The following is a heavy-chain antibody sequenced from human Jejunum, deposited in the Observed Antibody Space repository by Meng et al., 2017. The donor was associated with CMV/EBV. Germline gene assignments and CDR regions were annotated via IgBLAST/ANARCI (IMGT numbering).Heavy chain of an antibody. J-gene: IGHJ4*02. CDR1: GFTFSTST. CDR3: AKESMARNYFDY. V-gene: IGHV3-21*01. D-gene: IGHD2/OR15-2a*01. Sequence: ASGFTFSTSTMNWVRQAPGKGLERVSSISPSSNYIYYADSVKGRFTISRDNAKNSLYLEMNSLRADDTAVYYCAKESMARNYFDYWGQGTLVTVSS. CDR2: ISPSSNYI.